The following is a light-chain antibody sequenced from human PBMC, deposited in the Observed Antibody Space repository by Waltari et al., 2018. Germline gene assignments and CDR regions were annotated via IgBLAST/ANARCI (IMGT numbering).Light chain of an antibody. J-gene: IGKJ1*01. CDR3: LQYLHTPRT. Sequence: DVVMTQPPDSLAVSLGERATINCKSSQSLLYTSNNKNYLAWYQQKPGQPPKILIYWASIRESAVPDRFSGSGSGTDFTLTISGMQAEDVASYFCLQYLHTPRTFGQGTKVEIK. CDR1: QSLLYTSNNKNY. CDR2: WAS. V-gene: IGKV4-1*01.